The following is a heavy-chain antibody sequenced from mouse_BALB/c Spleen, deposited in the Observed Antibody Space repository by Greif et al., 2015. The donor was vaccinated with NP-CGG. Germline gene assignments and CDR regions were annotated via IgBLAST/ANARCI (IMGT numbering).Heavy chain of an antibody. CDR3: ARWRGNYYFDY. V-gene: IGHV1-69*01. J-gene: IGHJ2*01. D-gene: IGHD2-1*01. CDR2: IDTSDSYT. CDR1: GYTFTDYW. Sequence: VQLQQSGAELVMPGASVKVSCKASGYTFTDYWMHWVRQRPGQGLEWIGAIDTSDSYTSYNQKFKGKATLTVDESSSTAYMQLSSLTSEDSAVYYCARWRGNYYFDYWGQGTTLTVSS.